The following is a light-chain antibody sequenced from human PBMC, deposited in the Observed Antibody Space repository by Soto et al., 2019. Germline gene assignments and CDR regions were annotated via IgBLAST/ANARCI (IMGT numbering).Light chain of an antibody. CDR1: QGISSY. V-gene: IGKV1-8*01. CDR2: AAS. J-gene: IGKJ1*01. Sequence: AIRMTQSPSSLSASTGDRVTITCRASQGISSYLAWYQQKPGKAPKLLIYAASTLQSGVPSRFSGSGSGTDFTLTISCLQSEDFAVYYCQQYNNRPRTFGQGTKVDI. CDR3: QQYNNRPRT.